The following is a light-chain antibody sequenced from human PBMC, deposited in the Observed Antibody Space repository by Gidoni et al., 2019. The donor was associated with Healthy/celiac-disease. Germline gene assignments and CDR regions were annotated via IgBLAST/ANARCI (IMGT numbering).Light chain of an antibody. CDR2: DAS. J-gene: IGKJ3*01. V-gene: IGKV3-11*01. CDR3: QQRSNWPPT. Sequence: EIVLTQSPATLSLSPGERATLSCRASQSVSSYLAWYQQKPGQAPRLLIEDASNRATGIPARFSGSGSVTDFTLTISSLEPEYFAVYYCQQRSNWPPTFGPGTQGISN. CDR1: QSVSSY.